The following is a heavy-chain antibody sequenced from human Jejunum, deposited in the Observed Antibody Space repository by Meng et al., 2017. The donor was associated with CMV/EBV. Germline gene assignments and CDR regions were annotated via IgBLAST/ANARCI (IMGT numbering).Heavy chain of an antibody. V-gene: IGHV1-8*01. D-gene: IGHD3-16*01. CDR2: KKNKRGKK. CDR3: ARDADYDESSDPTFDY. Sequence: KEKGQGIEWRGRKKNKRGKKGKEKKKQGREKMKKKNSKSKEYMELKSMGSEDTAVYYCARDADYDESSDPTFDYWGQGTLVTVSS. J-gene: IGHJ4*02.